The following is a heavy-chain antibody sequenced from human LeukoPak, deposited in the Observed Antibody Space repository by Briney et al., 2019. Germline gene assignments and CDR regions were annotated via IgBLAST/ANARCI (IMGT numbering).Heavy chain of an antibody. D-gene: IGHD3-3*01. V-gene: IGHV1-8*01. CDR1: GYTFTSYD. J-gene: IGHJ6*02. CDR3: ARAPGYDFWSGYYRDYGMDV. Sequence: VASVKVSCKASGYTFTSYDINWVRQATGQGLEWMGWMNPNSSNTGYAQKFQGRVTMTRNTSISTAYMELSSLRSEDTAVYYCARAPGYDFWSGYYRDYGMDVWGQGTTVTVSS. CDR2: MNPNSSNT.